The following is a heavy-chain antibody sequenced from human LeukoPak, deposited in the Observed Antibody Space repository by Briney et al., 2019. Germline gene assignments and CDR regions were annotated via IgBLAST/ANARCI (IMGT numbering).Heavy chain of an antibody. Sequence: PSETLSLTCAVYGGSFSGYYWGWIRQPPGKGLEWIGSIYYSGNTFYNPSLKSRVTISTDTSKNQFSLRLSSVTAADTAVYYCARQGGGDGSGFYSYYFDYWGQGTLVTVSS. CDR3: ARQGGGDGSGFYSYYFDY. J-gene: IGHJ4*02. CDR2: IYYSGNT. CDR1: GGSFSGYY. D-gene: IGHD3-22*01. V-gene: IGHV4-34*01.